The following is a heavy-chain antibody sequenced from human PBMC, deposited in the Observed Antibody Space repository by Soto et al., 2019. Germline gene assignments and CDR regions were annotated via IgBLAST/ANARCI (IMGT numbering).Heavy chain of an antibody. CDR1: GFTFSSSE. J-gene: IGHJ3*01. CDR2: IHPGGQPI. CDR3: ARRASR. D-gene: IGHD1-26*01. Sequence: GGSLRLSCAVSGFTFSSSEMYWVRQAPGKGLEWISYIHPGGQPIFYADSVKGRFTISRDNANNSLFLQMNSLRAEDTAVYYCARRASRWGQGTMVTVSS. V-gene: IGHV3-48*03.